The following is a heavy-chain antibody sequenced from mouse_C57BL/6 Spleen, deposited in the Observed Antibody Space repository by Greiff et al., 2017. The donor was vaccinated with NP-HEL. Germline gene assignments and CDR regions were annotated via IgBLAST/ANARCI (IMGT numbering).Heavy chain of an antibody. D-gene: IGHD4-1*01. J-gene: IGHJ3*01. CDR1: GFSLTSYG. Sequence: QVHVKQSGPGLVQPSQSLSITCTVSGFSLTSYGVHWVRQSPGKGLEWLGVIWSGGSTDYNAAFISRLSISKDNSKSQVFFKMNSLQADDTAIYYCARDRNWDDGAWFAYWGQGTLVTVSA. CDR3: ARDRNWDDGAWFAY. V-gene: IGHV2-2*01. CDR2: IWSGGST.